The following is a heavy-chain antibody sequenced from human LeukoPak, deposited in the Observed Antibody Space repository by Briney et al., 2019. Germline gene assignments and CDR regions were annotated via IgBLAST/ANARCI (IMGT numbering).Heavy chain of an antibody. CDR1: GGSISSSSYY. Sequence: SETLSLTCTVSGGSISSSSYYWGWIRQPPGKGLEWIGSIYYSGSTYYNPSLKSRVTISVDTSKNQFSLKLSSVTAADTAVYYCASRSSIWSGYQDTLYYFDSWGQGTPVTVSS. CDR2: IYYSGST. D-gene: IGHD3-3*01. CDR3: ASRSSIWSGYQDTLYYFDS. J-gene: IGHJ4*02. V-gene: IGHV4-39*07.